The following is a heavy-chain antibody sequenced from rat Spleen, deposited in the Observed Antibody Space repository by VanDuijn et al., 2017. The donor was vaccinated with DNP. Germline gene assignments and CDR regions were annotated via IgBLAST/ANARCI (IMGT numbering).Heavy chain of an antibody. CDR1: RITFSDHN. Sequence: EVQLVESGGGLVQPGRSLKLSCEVSRITFSDHNMAWVRQAPKKSLEWVATISYEGSSTYYGDSVKGRFTISRDNAKSTLYLQMNSLRSEDTATYYCARLLPPFAFWGQGTLVTVSS. CDR2: ISYEGSST. CDR3: ARLLPPFAF. V-gene: IGHV5-22*01. D-gene: IGHD1-4*01. J-gene: IGHJ3*01.